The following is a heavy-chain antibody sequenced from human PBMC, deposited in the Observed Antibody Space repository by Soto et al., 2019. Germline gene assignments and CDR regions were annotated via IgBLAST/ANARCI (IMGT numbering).Heavy chain of an antibody. CDR1: GFTFSSYS. J-gene: IGHJ6*03. V-gene: IGHV3-21*01. Sequence: EVQLVESGGGLVKPGGSLRLSCAASGFTFSSYSMNWVRQAPGKGLEWVSSISSSSSYIYYADSVKGRFTISRDNAKNSLYLQKNSLRAENTAVYYWAREGESSSPKVYYYYYMDVGAKGTTVTVSS. CDR2: ISSSSSYI. CDR3: AREGESSSPKVYYYYYMDV. D-gene: IGHD6-6*01.